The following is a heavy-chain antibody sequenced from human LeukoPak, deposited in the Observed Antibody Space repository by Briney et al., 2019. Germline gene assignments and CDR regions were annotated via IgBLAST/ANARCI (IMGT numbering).Heavy chain of an antibody. CDR2: KKQDGSEK. CDR3: ARMGYYYDSSGWEAY. CDR1: GFTFSSYW. Sequence: PGGSLRLSCAASGFTFSSYWMSWVRQAPGKGLEWVANKKQDGSEKYYVDSVKGRFTISRDNAKNSLYLQMNSLRAEDTAVYYCARMGYYYDSSGWEAYWGQGTLVTVSS. V-gene: IGHV3-7*01. J-gene: IGHJ4*02. D-gene: IGHD3-22*01.